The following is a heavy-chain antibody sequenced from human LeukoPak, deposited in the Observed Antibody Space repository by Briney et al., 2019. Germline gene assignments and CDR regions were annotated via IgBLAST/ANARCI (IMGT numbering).Heavy chain of an antibody. CDR1: GFTFSSYA. CDR2: ISYDGSNK. D-gene: IGHD2/OR15-2a*01. V-gene: IGHV3-30-3*01. J-gene: IGHJ6*02. CDR3: ARPSMVYYYYGMDV. Sequence: GRSLRLSCAASGFTFSSYAMHWVRQAPGKGLEWVAVISYDGSNKYYADSGKGRFTISRDNSKNTLYLQMNSLRAEDTAVYYCARPSMVYYYYGMDVWGQGTTVTVSS.